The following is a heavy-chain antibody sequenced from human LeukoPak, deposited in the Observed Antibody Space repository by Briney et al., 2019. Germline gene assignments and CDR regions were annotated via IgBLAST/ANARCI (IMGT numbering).Heavy chain of an antibody. J-gene: IGHJ4*02. CDR2: IYTSGST. CDR1: SGSISSYY. D-gene: IGHD6-13*01. CDR3: ARVGAAAGLDY. Sequence: SETLSLTCTVSSGSISSYYWSWIRQPAGKGLEWIGRIYTSGSTYYNPSLKSRVTMSLDTSKNQFSLKLSSVTAADTAVYYCARVGAAAGLDYWGQGTLVTVSS. V-gene: IGHV4-4*07.